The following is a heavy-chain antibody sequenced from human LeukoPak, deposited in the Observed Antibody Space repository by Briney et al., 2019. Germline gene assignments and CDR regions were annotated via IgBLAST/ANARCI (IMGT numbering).Heavy chain of an antibody. CDR3: ARAYYDFWSGPHLGEDWFDP. CDR2: MNPNSGNT. D-gene: IGHD3-3*01. J-gene: IGHJ5*02. CDR1: GYTFTSYD. Sequence: VASVKVSCKASGYTFTSYDINWVRQATGQGLEWMGWMNPNSGNTGYAQKFQGRVTMTRNTSISTAYMELSSLRSEDTAVYYCARAYYDFWSGPHLGEDWFDPWGQGTLVTVSS. V-gene: IGHV1-8*01.